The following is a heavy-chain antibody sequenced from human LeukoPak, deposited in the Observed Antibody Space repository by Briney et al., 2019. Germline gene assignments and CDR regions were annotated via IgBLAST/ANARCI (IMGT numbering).Heavy chain of an antibody. CDR2: INHSGST. CDR1: GGSFSGYY. V-gene: IGHV4-34*01. CDR3: ASINRESSGSYSDY. Sequence: SETLSLTCAVYGGSFSGYYWSWIRQPPGKGLEWIGEINHSGSTNYNPSLKSRVTISVDTSKNQFSLKLSSVTAADTAVYYCASINRESSGSYSDYWGQGTLVTVSS. J-gene: IGHJ4*02. D-gene: IGHD1-26*01.